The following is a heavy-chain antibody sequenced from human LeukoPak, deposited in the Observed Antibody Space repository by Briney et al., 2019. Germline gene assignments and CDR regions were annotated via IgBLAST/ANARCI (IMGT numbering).Heavy chain of an antibody. CDR2: IDYSGNT. D-gene: IGHD6-19*01. Sequence: SETLSLTCTVSGGSFSSYYWTWIRQPPGKGLEWIAYIDYSGNTNYSPSLRSRVTISVDTSRNQFSLKLSSVTAADTAVYYCARVGSWYYFDYWGQGTLVTVSS. J-gene: IGHJ4*02. CDR1: GGSFSSYY. V-gene: IGHV4-59*01. CDR3: ARVGSWYYFDY.